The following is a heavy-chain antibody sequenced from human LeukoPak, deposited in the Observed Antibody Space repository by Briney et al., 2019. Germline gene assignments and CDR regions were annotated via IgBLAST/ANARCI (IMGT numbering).Heavy chain of an antibody. V-gene: IGHV3-7*01. Sequence: TGGSLRLSCAASGFTFSSYSMNWVRQAPGKGLEWVANIKQAGSENSYVDSVKGRFTISRDNAKNSLYLQINSLRAEDTAVYYCARIRGDYYLDYWGQGTLVTVSS. CDR1: GFTFSSYS. CDR2: IKQAGSEN. CDR3: ARIRGDYYLDY. D-gene: IGHD3-16*01. J-gene: IGHJ4*02.